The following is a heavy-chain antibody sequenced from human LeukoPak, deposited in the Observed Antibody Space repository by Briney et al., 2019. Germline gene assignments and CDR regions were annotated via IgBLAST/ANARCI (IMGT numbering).Heavy chain of an antibody. CDR2: ISGSGGST. D-gene: IGHD3-22*01. CDR1: GFTFSSYA. CDR3: AREPGRSGCYDY. Sequence: PGGSLRLSCAASGFTFSSYAMSWVRQAPGKGLEWVSAISGSGGSTYYADSVKGRFTISRDNSKNTLFLQMNSLRAEDTAVYYCAREPGRSGCYDYWGQGTLVTVSS. J-gene: IGHJ4*02. V-gene: IGHV3-23*01.